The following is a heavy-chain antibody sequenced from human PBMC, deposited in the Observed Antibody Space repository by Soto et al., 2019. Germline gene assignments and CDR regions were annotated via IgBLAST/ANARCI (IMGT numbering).Heavy chain of an antibody. CDR2: ISAYNGGT. V-gene: IGHV1-18*01. Sequence: ASVKVSCKASGYTFTHYGITWVRQAPGQGLEWMGWISAYNGGTQYAQILQGRVTMTIDTSTSTAYMELSSLRSEDTAVYYCARGRGQVGIVVVTVDYYYYGMDVWGQGTTVTVSS. D-gene: IGHD2-21*02. CDR3: ARGRGQVGIVVVTVDYYYYGMDV. J-gene: IGHJ6*02. CDR1: GYTFTHYG.